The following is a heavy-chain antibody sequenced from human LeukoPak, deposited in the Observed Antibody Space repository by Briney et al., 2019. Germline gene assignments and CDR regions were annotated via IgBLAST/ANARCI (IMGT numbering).Heavy chain of an antibody. CDR1: GYTFTSYF. J-gene: IGHJ3*02. CDR3: ARGREYSSSDDAFDI. Sequence: ASVKVSCKASGYTFTSYFMHWVRQAPGQGLEWMGIINPSGDTTNYAQKFQGRVTMIRDMSTSTVYMELGSLRSEDTAVYYCARGREYSSSDDAFDIWGQGTMVIVSS. V-gene: IGHV1-46*01. CDR2: INPSGDTT. D-gene: IGHD6-6*01.